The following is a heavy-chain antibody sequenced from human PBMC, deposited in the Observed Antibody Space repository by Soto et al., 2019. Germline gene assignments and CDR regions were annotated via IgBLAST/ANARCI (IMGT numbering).Heavy chain of an antibody. D-gene: IGHD1-7*01. CDR3: ARDQGVTGTMAGWFDP. CDR2: ISYDGSNK. V-gene: IGHV3-30-3*01. J-gene: IGHJ5*02. CDR1: GFTFSSYA. Sequence: GGSLRLSCAASGFTFSSYAMHWVRQAPGKGLEWVAVISYDGSNKYYADSVKGRFTISRDNSKNTLYLQMNSLRAEDTAVYYCARDQGVTGTMAGWFDPWGQGTLVTVSS.